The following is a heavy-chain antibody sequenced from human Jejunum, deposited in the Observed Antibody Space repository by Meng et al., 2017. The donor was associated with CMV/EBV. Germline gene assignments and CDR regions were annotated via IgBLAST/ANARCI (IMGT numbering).Heavy chain of an antibody. CDR2: IHHSGSA. D-gene: IGHD2-21*01. Sequence: QGQPHEAGPGPVEPSQTLSLTCPGSGGSMSSGNYYWSWIRQPPGKGLEWIGYIHHSGSAYYNPSLKSRVSISVDTSKNQFSLNLNSMTAADTAVYYCASFDHIPRRNYFDYWGQGTLVTVSS. CDR1: GGSMSSGNYY. CDR3: ASFDHIPRRNYFDY. V-gene: IGHV4-30-4*01. J-gene: IGHJ4*02.